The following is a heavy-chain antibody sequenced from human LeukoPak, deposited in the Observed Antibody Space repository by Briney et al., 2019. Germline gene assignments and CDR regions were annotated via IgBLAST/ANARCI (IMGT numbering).Heavy chain of an antibody. J-gene: IGHJ4*02. V-gene: IGHV3-23*01. Sequence: GGSLRLSCAASGFTFRSYAMSWVRQAPGKGLEWVSAISGSGGSTYYADSVKGRFTISRDNSKNTLYLQMNSLRAEDTAVYYCAKGVGYDSSEDFDYWGQGTLVTVSS. CDR3: AKGVGYDSSEDFDY. D-gene: IGHD3-22*01. CDR1: GFTFRSYA. CDR2: ISGSGGST.